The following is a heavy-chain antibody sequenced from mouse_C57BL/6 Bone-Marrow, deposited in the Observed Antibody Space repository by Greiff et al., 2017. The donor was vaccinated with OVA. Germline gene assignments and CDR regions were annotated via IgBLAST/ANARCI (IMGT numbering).Heavy chain of an antibody. D-gene: IGHD1-1*01. CDR2: ISDGGSYT. Sequence: EVQLVESGGGLVKPGGSLKLSCAASGFTFSSYAMSWVRQTPEKRLEWVATISDGGSYTYYPENVKGRFTISRDNAKNNLYLQMSHLKSEDTAMYYCAREILLRWDYFDYWGQGTTLTVSS. V-gene: IGHV5-4*01. CDR1: GFTFSSYA. CDR3: AREILLRWDYFDY. J-gene: IGHJ2*01.